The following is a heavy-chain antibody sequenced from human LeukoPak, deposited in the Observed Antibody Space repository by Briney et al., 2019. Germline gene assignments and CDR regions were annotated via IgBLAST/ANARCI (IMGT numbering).Heavy chain of an antibody. V-gene: IGHV4-39*01. D-gene: IGHD3-22*01. CDR2: IYYSGST. CDR3: ARRHYYDSSGYYYY. J-gene: IGHJ4*02. CDR1: GGSISSSSYY. Sequence: PSETLSLTCTVSGGSISSSSYYWGWIRQPPGKGLEWIGSIYYSGSTYYNPSLKSRVTISVGTSKNQFSLKLSSVTAADTAVYYCARRHYYDSSGYYYYWGQGTLVTVSS.